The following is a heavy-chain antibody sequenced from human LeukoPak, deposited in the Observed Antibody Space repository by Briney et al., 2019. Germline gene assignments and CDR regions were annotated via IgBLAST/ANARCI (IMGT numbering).Heavy chain of an antibody. CDR1: GFTFSSYW. J-gene: IGHJ4*02. CDR2: IKQDGSEK. V-gene: IGHV3-7*01. CDR3: ARESDYYDSSGYATVAEN. D-gene: IGHD3-22*01. Sequence: GSLRLSCAASGFTFSSYWMSWVRQAPGKGLEWVANIKQDGSEKYYVDSVKGRFTISRDNAKNSLYLQMNSLRAEDTAVYYCARESDYYDSSGYATVAENWGQGTLVTVSS.